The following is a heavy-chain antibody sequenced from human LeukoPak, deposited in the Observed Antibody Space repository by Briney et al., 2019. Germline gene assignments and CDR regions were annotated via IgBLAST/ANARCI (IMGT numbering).Heavy chain of an antibody. J-gene: IGHJ4*02. CDR3: ARDFALPHSSPFDY. CDR1: GYTFTSYA. D-gene: IGHD6-13*01. V-gene: IGHV7-4-1*02. CDR2: INTNTGIP. Sequence: ASVKVSCKASGYTFTSYAMNWVRQAPGQGLEWMGWINTNTGIPTYAQGFTGRFVFSLDTSVSTAYLQISSLKAEDTAVYYCARDFALPHSSPFDYWGQGTLVTVSS.